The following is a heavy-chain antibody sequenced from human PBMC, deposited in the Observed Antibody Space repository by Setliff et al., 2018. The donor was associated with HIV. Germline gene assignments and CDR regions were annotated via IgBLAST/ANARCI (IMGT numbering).Heavy chain of an antibody. CDR2: INHSGST. D-gene: IGHD5-12*01. Sequence: PSETLSLTCAVYGGSFSGYYCSWIRQPPGKGLEWIGEINHSGSTHYNPSLKSRVTISIDTSKHQFSLRLTSVTAADTAVYYCASGTVMATGDYWGQGTLVTVSS. V-gene: IGHV4-34*01. J-gene: IGHJ4*02. CDR1: GGSFSGYY. CDR3: ASGTVMATGDY.